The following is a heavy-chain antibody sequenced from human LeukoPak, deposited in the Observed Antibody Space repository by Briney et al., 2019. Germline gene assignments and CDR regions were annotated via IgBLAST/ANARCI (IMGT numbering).Heavy chain of an antibody. V-gene: IGHV3-53*01. Sequence: GGSLRLSCAASGFTVSSNYMSWVRQAPGKGLEWVSVIYSGGSTYYADSVKGRFTISRDNSKNTLYLQMNSLRAEDTAVYYCASYPPSVPDNYYYMDVWGKGTTVTVSS. CDR3: ASYPPSVPDNYYYMDV. CDR1: GFTVSSNY. J-gene: IGHJ6*03. CDR2: IYSGGST. D-gene: IGHD2-2*01.